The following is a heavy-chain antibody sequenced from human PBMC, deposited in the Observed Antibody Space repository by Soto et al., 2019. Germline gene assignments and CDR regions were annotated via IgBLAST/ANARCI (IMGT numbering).Heavy chain of an antibody. J-gene: IGHJ6*02. V-gene: IGHV5-10-1*01. CDR1: GYSFTSYW. Sequence: PGESLKISCKCSGYSFTSYWISLVRQMPGKGLEWMGRIDPSDSYTNYSPSFQGHVTISADKSISTAYLQWSSLKASDTAMYYCARRGSRYDYYYGMDVWGQGTTVTVSS. CDR3: ARRGSRYDYYYGMDV. D-gene: IGHD3-10*01. CDR2: IDPSDSYT.